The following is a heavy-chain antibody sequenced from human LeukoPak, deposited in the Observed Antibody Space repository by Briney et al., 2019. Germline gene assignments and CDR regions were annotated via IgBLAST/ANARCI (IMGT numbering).Heavy chain of an antibody. J-gene: IGHJ4*02. V-gene: IGHV4-30-4*01. D-gene: IGHD2-15*01. CDR3: ARGVVVAATHDY. CDR2: IYTSGST. CDR1: GGPISTGDYY. Sequence: SQTLSLTCSVSGGPISTGDYYWSWIRQPPGKGLEWIGYIYTSGSTYYNPSLQSRVTISVDTSKNQFSLKLSSVTAADTAVYYCARGVVVAATHDYWGQGTLVTVSS.